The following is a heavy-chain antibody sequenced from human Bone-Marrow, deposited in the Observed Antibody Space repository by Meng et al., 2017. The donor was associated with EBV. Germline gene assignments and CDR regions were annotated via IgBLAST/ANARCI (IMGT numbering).Heavy chain of an antibody. CDR1: GFTFSSYA. Sequence: QVQLVESGGGVVQPGRSLRLSCAASGFTFSSYAMHWVRQAPGKGLEWVAVISYDGSNKYYADSVKGRFTISRDNSKNTLYLQMNSLRAEDTAVYYCARDKVEGFYGWFDPWGQGTLVTVSS. CDR3: ARDKVEGFYGWFDP. V-gene: IGHV3-30-3*01. J-gene: IGHJ5*02. D-gene: IGHD2/OR15-2a*01. CDR2: ISYDGSNK.